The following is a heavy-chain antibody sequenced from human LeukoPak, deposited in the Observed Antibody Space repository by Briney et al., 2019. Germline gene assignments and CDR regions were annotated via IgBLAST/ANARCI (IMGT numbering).Heavy chain of an antibody. CDR3: ARESGGDRYYYYYGMGV. D-gene: IGHD6-25*01. CDR2: IIPIFGIA. J-gene: IGHJ6*02. V-gene: IGHV1-69*04. CDR1: GGTFSSYA. Sequence: SVKVSCKASGGTFSSYAISWVRQAPGQGLEWMGRIIPIFGIANYAQKFQGRVTITADKSTSTAYMELSSLRSEDTAVYYCARESGGDRYYYYYGMGVWGQGTTVTVSS.